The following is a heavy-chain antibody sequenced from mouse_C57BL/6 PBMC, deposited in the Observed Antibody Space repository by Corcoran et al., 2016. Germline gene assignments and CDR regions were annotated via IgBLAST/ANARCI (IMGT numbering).Heavy chain of an antibody. CDR2: INPYNGGT. J-gene: IGHJ1*03. V-gene: IGHV1-19*01. Sequence: EVQLQQSGPVLVKPGASVKMSCKASGYTFTDYYMNWVKQSHGKSLEWIGVINPYNGGTSYNQKFKGKATLTVDKSSSTAYMELNSLTSEDSAVYYCARSKVPEYFDVWGTGTTVTVSS. CDR3: ARSKVPEYFDV. CDR1: GYTFTDYY. D-gene: IGHD6-1*01.